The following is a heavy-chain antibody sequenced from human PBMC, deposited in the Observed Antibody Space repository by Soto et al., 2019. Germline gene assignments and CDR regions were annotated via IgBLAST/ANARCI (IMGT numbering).Heavy chain of an antibody. CDR2: ISHDGSSK. CDR1: GFAFSRYA. Sequence: QVQLVESGGGVVQPGRPLRLSCEASGFAFSRYAVHWVRQAPGKGLEWVAVISHDGSSKYYADSVKGRFTISRDNSKNTLYLQMNSLRAEDPAVYDCARDPFWIYVDTGRYGMDVWGQGTTVTVSS. D-gene: IGHD5-18*01. CDR3: ARDPFWIYVDTGRYGMDV. J-gene: IGHJ6*02. V-gene: IGHV3-30-3*01.